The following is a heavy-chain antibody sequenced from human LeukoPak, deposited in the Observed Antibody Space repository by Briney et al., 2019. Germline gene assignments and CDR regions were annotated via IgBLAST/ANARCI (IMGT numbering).Heavy chain of an antibody. CDR1: GFTFNTYN. D-gene: IGHD3-10*01. Sequence: PGGSLRLSCAASGFTFNTYNMNWVRQAPGKGLEWVSSITSSSSYIYYADSVKGRFTISRDNAKNSLYLQMNSLRAEDTAVYYCAREGFGELLGVDYWGQGTLVTVSS. CDR2: ITSSSSYI. V-gene: IGHV3-21*01. J-gene: IGHJ4*02. CDR3: AREGFGELLGVDY.